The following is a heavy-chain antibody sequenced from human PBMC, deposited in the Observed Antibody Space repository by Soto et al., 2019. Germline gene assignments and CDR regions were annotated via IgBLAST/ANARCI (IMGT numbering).Heavy chain of an antibody. CDR1: GFTFSNAW. J-gene: IGHJ5*02. CDR2: IKSKTDGGTT. D-gene: IGHD3-22*01. Sequence: GGSLRLSCAASGFTFSNAWMSWVRQAPGKGLEWVGRIKSKTDGGTTDYAAPVKGRFTISRDDSKNTLYLQMNSLKTEDTAVYYCTTDPNDSSGYSYWLNPWGHGTLVTVSS. CDR3: TTDPNDSSGYSYWLNP. V-gene: IGHV3-15*01.